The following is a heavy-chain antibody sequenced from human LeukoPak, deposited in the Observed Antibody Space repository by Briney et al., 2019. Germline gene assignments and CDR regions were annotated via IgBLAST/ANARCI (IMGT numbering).Heavy chain of an antibody. CDR2: INAGNGNT. CDR1: GYTFTSYA. D-gene: IGHD1-26*01. V-gene: IGHV1-3*01. Sequence: ASVKVSCKASGYTFTSYAMHWVRQAPGQRLEWMGWINAGNGNTKYSQKFQGRVTMTRDTSISTAYMELSRLRSDDTALYYCARARLGTTPFDSFNIWGQGTMVTVSS. J-gene: IGHJ3*02. CDR3: ARARLGTTPFDSFNI.